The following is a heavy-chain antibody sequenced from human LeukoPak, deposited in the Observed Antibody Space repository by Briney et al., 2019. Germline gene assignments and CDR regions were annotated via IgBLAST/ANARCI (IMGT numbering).Heavy chain of an antibody. Sequence: PSETLSLTCAVSGYSISSGYYWGWIRQPAGKGLEWIGRIYTSGSTNYNPSLKSRVTISVDTSKNQFSLKLSSVTAADTAVYYCARVQVGAAAFDIWGQGTMVTVSS. CDR3: ARVQVGAAAFDI. CDR1: GYSISSGYY. D-gene: IGHD1-26*01. J-gene: IGHJ3*02. V-gene: IGHV4-61*02. CDR2: IYTSGST.